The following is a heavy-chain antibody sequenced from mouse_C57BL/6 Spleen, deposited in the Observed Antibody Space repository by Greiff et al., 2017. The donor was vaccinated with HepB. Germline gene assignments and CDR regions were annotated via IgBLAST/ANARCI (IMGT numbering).Heavy chain of an antibody. Sequence: EVKLVESGGGLVQPGGSLKLPCAASGFTFSSYGMSWVRQTPDKRLELVATINSNGGSTYCPDSVKGRSTISRDNAKNTLYLQMSSLKSEDTAMYYCARMARTINLGQGTTLTVSS. J-gene: IGHJ2*01. CDR3: ARMARTIN. CDR1: GFTFSSYG. CDR2: INSNGGST. V-gene: IGHV5-6-3*01.